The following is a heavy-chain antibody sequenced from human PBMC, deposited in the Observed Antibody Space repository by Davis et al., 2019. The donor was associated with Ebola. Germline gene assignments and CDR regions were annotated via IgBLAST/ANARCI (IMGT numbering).Heavy chain of an antibody. CDR1: GFMFSTYV. J-gene: IGHJ3*01. CDR3: AKDTSNVWFDV. CDR2: LGTSADT. V-gene: IGHV3-23*01. Sequence: GGSLRLSCVDSGFMFSTYVLSWVRQAPGKGLEWVSTLGTSADTYYADSLKGRFTISRDNSKNTLYLQMNSLRVEDTAIYYCAKDTSNVWFDVWGPGTMVTVSS. D-gene: IGHD6-19*01.